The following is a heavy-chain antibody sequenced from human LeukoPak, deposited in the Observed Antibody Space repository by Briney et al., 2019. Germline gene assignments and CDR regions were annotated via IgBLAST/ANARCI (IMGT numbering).Heavy chain of an antibody. CDR3: ARDIYYDSSGYYYEGLDY. J-gene: IGHJ4*02. Sequence: GGSLRLSCAASGFTVSSNYMSWVRQAPGKGLEWVSVIYSGGSRYYADSVKGRFTISRDNSKNTMYLQMNSLRAEDTAVYYCARDIYYDSSGYYYEGLDYWGQGTLVTVSS. CDR2: IYSGGSR. V-gene: IGHV3-53*01. CDR1: GFTVSSNY. D-gene: IGHD3-22*01.